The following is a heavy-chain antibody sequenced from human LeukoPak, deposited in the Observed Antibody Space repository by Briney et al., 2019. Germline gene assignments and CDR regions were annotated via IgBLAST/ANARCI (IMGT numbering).Heavy chain of an antibody. V-gene: IGHV3-9*01. CDR3: AREDGRVGATSAFDI. D-gene: IGHD1-26*01. J-gene: IGHJ3*02. Sequence: PGRSLRLSCAASGFTFDDYAMQWVRQAPGKGLEWVSGISWNRGSIGYADSVKGGFTISRDNAQPSLFLQMKSLRAEDTAVYYCAREDGRVGATSAFDIWGQGTMVTVSS. CDR1: GFTFDDYA. CDR2: ISWNRGSI.